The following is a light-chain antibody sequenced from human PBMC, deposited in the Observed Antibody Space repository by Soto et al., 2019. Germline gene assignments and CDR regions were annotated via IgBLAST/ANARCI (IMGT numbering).Light chain of an antibody. J-gene: IGLJ1*01. CDR1: SGDVGGYDS. CDR3: CFRSRSSPLYV. Sequence: QSALTQPASVSGSPGQSITISCTGASGDVGGYDSVSWYQQYSGRAPKLMIYDVSNRFSGVSNRFSGSKSGNTASLTISGLQAEDEADYYCCFRSRSSPLYVFGTGTKVTVL. V-gene: IGLV2-14*01. CDR2: DVS.